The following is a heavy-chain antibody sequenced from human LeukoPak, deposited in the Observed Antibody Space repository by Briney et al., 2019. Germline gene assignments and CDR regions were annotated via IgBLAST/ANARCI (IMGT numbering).Heavy chain of an antibody. CDR1: GFTFSTYN. CDR3: AREITRELVVVITRSEYYMDV. J-gene: IGHJ6*03. CDR2: IKQDGSEK. Sequence: GGSLRLSCAASGFTFSTYNMNWVRQAPGKGLEWVANIKQDGSEKYYVDSVKGRFTISRDNAKNSLYLQMNSLRAEDTAVYYCAREITRELVVVITRSEYYMDVWGKGTTVTISS. D-gene: IGHD3-22*01. V-gene: IGHV3-7*01.